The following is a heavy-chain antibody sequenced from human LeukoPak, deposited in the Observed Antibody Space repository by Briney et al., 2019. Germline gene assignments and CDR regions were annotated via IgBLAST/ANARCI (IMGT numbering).Heavy chain of an antibody. CDR2: ISYDGSNK. V-gene: IGHV3-30*18. D-gene: IGHD3-3*01. CDR3: AKDRSLYDFWSGYAFDI. CDR1: GFTFSSYG. Sequence: GRSLRLSCAASGFTFSSYGMHWVRQAPGKGLEWAAVISYDGSNKYYADSVKGRFTISRDNSKSTLYLQMNSLRAEDTAVYYCAKDRSLYDFWSGYAFDIWGQGTMVTVSS. J-gene: IGHJ3*02.